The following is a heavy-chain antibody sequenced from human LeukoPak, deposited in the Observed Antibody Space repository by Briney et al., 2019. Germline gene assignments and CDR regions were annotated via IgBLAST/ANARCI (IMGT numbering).Heavy chain of an antibody. CDR1: GFTFSSYA. V-gene: IGHV3-30-3*01. J-gene: IGHJ4*02. CDR3: ARAEFTYYYDSSGYYFGY. D-gene: IGHD3-22*01. Sequence: PGRSLRLSCAASGFTFSSYAMHWVRQAPGKGLEWVAVISYDGSNKYYADSVKGRFTISRDNSKSTLYPQMNSLRAEDTAVYYCARAEFTYYYDSSGYYFGYWGQGTLVTVSS. CDR2: ISYDGSNK.